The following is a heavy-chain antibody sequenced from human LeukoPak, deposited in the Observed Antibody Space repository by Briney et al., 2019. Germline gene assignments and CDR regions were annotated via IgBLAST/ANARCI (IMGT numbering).Heavy chain of an antibody. CDR1: GVTFSDSY. CDR2: ISSSGSTI. J-gene: IGHJ4*02. CDR3: AKLGRNYFDY. V-gene: IGHV3-11*04. Sequence: PGGSLRLSCAASGVTFSDSYMSWIRQAPGKGLEWVSYISSSGSTIYSADSVKSRFTISRDNAKNSLYLQMNSLRAEDTAVYYCAKLGRNYFDYWGQGTLVTVAS. D-gene: IGHD3-10*01.